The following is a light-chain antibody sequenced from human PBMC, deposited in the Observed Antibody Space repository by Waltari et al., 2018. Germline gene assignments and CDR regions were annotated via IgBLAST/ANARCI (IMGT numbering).Light chain of an antibody. J-gene: IGKJ2*01. V-gene: IGKV1-39*01. CDR1: QSISSY. CDR3: QQSYSTPYT. CDR2: AAS. Sequence: DIQMTQSPSSLSSSVRARVTITCRACQSISSYLNLYQQKPEKAPKLLIYAASSLQSAVPSRFSGSGSGTDDTLNISSLQPEHSATYYCQQSYSTPYTFGQGAKLEIK.